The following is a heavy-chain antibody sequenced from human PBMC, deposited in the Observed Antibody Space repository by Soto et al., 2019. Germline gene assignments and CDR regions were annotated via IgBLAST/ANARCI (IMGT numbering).Heavy chain of an antibody. CDR2: PRNKANSYTT. CDR1: GFTFSDHY. CDR3: ARVFLTPYYDILTQAGMDV. J-gene: IGHJ6*02. Sequence: GGSLRLSCAASGFTFSDHYMDWVRQAPGQGLEWVGRPRNKANSYTTESAASVKGRFTISRDDSKNSLYLQMNSLKTEDTAVYYCARVFLTPYYDILTQAGMDVWGQGTTVTVSS. V-gene: IGHV3-72*01. D-gene: IGHD3-9*01.